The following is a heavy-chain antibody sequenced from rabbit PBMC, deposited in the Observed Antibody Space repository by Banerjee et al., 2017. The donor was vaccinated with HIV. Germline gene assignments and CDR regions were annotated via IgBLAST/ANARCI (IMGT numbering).Heavy chain of an antibody. Sequence: QEQLEESGGGLVQPEGSLTLTCTASGFSFNNKYVMCWVRQAPGKGLEWIACINTISGNTYYANWVNGRFTISSDNAQNTVDLQMNSLAAADTATYFCARDLAGVIGWNFNFWGPGTLVTVS. D-gene: IGHD4-1*01. V-gene: IGHV1S45*01. CDR2: INTISGNT. CDR3: ARDLAGVIGWNFNF. J-gene: IGHJ4*01. CDR1: GFSFNNKYV.